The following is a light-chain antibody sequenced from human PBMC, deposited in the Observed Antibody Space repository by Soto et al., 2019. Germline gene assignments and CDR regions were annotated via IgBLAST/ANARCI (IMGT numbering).Light chain of an antibody. CDR1: SSDVGAYNY. J-gene: IGLJ2*01. V-gene: IGLV2-14*03. CDR3: SSYTRSNTLV. CDR2: DVS. Sequence: QSALTQPASVSGSPGQSITLSCTGTSSDVGAYNYVSWYQQHPGKAPKLMIYDVSHRPSGVSYRFSGSKSGNTASLTISGLQAEDEADYYCSSYTRSNTLVFGGGTKLTVL.